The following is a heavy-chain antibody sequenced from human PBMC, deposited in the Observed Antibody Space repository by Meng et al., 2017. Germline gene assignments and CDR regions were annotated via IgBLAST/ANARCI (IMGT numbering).Heavy chain of an antibody. V-gene: IGHV4-34*01. Sequence: ESLKISCAVYGGSFSGYYWSWLRQPPGKGLEWIGEINHSGSTNYNRSLKSRVTISVDTSKNQFSLKLSSVTAADTAVYYCARGGGFTMVRGVKLWFDPWGQGTLVTVSS. J-gene: IGHJ5*02. D-gene: IGHD3-10*01. CDR2: INHSGST. CDR3: ARGGGFTMVRGVKLWFDP. CDR1: GGSFSGYY.